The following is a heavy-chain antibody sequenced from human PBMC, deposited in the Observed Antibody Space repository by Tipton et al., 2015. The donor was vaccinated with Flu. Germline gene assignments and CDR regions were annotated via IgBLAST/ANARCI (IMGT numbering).Heavy chain of an antibody. CDR1: GIPFNSAW. Sequence: LRLSCAASGIPFNSAWMSWVRQAPGKGLEWIGHIYYSGSTNYSPSLKSRVTMSKDTSKNQFSLKLSSVTAADTAVYYCARDTSQIPAALLYWGQGILVTVSS. D-gene: IGHD2-2*01. V-gene: IGHV4-59*01. CDR3: ARDTSQIPAALLY. J-gene: IGHJ4*02. CDR2: IYYSGST.